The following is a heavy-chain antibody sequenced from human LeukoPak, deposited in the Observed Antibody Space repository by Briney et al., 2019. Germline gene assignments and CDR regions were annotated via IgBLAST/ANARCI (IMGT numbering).Heavy chain of an antibody. Sequence: GGSLRLSCVGSGFTSSSYWMHWVRQGPGKGLEWVSRISIDGSTTTYADSVKGRFTISRDNAKNTAYLQMNSLRAEDTAMYYCARRDDHNGRDYWGQGTLVTVSS. J-gene: IGHJ4*02. V-gene: IGHV3-74*01. CDR3: ARRDDHNGRDY. D-gene: IGHD5-24*01. CDR2: ISIDGSTT. CDR1: GFTSSSYW.